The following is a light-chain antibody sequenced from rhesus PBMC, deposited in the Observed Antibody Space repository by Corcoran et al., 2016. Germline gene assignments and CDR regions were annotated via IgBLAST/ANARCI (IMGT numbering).Light chain of an antibody. CDR1: SNDVGGYND. J-gene: IGLJ1*01. CDR2: DVN. V-gene: IGLV2S9*01. CDR3: LSYMTGNNYI. Sequence: QSALTQPRSVSESLGQSVTISCTGTSNDVGGYNDVSWYQQHSATAPRLLIYDVNKRPSGVSDRFSGSKSGDVASLTISGLQADDEADYYCLSYMTGNNYIFGEGTRLTVL.